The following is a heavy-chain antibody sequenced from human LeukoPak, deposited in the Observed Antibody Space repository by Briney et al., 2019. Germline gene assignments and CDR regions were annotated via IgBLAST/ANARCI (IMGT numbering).Heavy chain of an antibody. Sequence: SGGSLRLSCAASGFTFSTYTMHWVRQAPGKGLEWVSYISYSGSTTSYADSVKGRFTISRDNAKNSLYLQMNSLRAEDTAVYYCARAGPPAFDPWGQGTLVTVSS. CDR1: GFTFSTYT. J-gene: IGHJ5*02. V-gene: IGHV3-48*04. CDR3: ARAGPPAFDP. CDR2: ISYSGSTT.